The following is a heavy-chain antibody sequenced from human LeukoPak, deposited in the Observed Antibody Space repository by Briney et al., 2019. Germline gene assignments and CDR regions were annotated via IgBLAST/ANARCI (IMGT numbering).Heavy chain of an antibody. CDR3: ARESKAGSGYYYPDY. V-gene: IGHV4-59*01. CDR2: IYYSGST. CDR1: GGSISSYY. Sequence: SETLSLTCTVSGGSISSYYWSWIRQPPGKGLEWIGYIYYSGSTNYNPSLKSRVTMSVDTSKNQFSLKLSSVTAADTAVYYCARESKAGSGYYYPDYWGQGTLVTVSS. D-gene: IGHD3-22*01. J-gene: IGHJ4*02.